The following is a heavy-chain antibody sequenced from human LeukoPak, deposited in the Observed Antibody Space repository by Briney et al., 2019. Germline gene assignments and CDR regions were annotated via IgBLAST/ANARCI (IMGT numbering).Heavy chain of an antibody. CDR3: ARGHIGMDV. J-gene: IGHJ6*04. V-gene: IGHV3-7*01. CDR1: GFTFSTYW. Sequence: GGSLRLSCAASGFTFSTYWMSWVRQAPGKGLEWVANINEEGSEKNYVDSVKGRFTISRDNAKNSLDLQMNRLRAEDTAVYYCARGHIGMDVWGKGTTVTISS. CDR2: INEEGSEK. D-gene: IGHD5-12*01.